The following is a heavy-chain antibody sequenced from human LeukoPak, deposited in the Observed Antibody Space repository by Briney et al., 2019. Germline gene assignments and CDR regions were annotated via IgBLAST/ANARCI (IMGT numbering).Heavy chain of an antibody. J-gene: IGHJ4*02. D-gene: IGHD4-17*01. CDR2: ISYDGSNK. V-gene: IGHV3-30*04. CDR1: GFTFSSYA. Sequence: GRSLRLSCAASGFTFSSYAMHWVRQAPGKGLERVAVISYDGSNKYYADSVKGRFTISRDNSKNTLYLQMNSLRAEDTAVYYCARDRGSDGDLNFDYWGQGTLVTVSS. CDR3: ARDRGSDGDLNFDY.